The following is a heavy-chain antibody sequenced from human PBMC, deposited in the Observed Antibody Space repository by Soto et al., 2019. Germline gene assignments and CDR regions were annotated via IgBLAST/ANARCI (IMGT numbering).Heavy chain of an antibody. J-gene: IGHJ3*01. V-gene: IGHV3-48*01. Sequence: LRLSCAASGFTFSSYGMHWVRQAPGKGLEWVSYIGIGSSTTYYADSVKGRFTISRDNAKNSLYLQMNSLRAEDTAVYYCARDQLYYNDISGRPLNAFDVWGQGTMVTVSS. CDR3: ARDQLYYNDISGRPLNAFDV. D-gene: IGHD3-22*01. CDR1: GFTFSSYG. CDR2: IGIGSSTT.